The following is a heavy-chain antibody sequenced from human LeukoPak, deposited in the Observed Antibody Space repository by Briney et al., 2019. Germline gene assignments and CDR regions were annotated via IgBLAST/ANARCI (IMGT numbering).Heavy chain of an antibody. Sequence: SETLSLTCTVSGGSISSYYWSWIRQPPGKGLGWIGYIYYSGSTNYNPSLKSRVTISVDTSKNQFSLKLSSVTAADTAVYYCARNLRYDYVPLWGQGTLVTVSS. D-gene: IGHD3-16*01. J-gene: IGHJ4*02. V-gene: IGHV4-59*08. CDR3: ARNLRYDYVPL. CDR1: GGSISSYY. CDR2: IYYSGST.